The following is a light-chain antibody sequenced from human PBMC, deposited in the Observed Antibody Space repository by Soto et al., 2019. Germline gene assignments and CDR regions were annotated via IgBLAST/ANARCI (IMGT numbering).Light chain of an antibody. Sequence: ETVLTQSPGTLSLSPGERATLSCRASQSVSTTYLAWYQQKPGQSPRLLIYGTSNRATGIPDRFSGSGSGTGFTLTISRLEPEDFAVYYCQQYGSSPRTFGQGTKVDIK. V-gene: IGKV3-20*01. CDR2: GTS. CDR1: QSVSTTY. CDR3: QQYGSSPRT. J-gene: IGKJ1*01.